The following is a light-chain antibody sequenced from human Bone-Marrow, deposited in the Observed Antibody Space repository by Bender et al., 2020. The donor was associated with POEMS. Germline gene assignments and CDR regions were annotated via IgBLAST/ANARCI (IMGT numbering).Light chain of an antibody. CDR1: KLGDKY. Sequence: SYELTQPPSVSVSPGQTASITCSGDKLGDKYAYWYQQKPGQSPVLVMYQDMKRPSGIPGRFSGSNSGNTATLTISGTQAMDEADYYCQAWDSNTVVFGGGTKLTVL. CDR2: QDM. V-gene: IGLV3-1*01. CDR3: QAWDSNTVV. J-gene: IGLJ2*01.